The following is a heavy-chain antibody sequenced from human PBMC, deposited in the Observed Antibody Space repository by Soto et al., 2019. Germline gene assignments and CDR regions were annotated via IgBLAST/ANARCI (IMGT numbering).Heavy chain of an antibody. V-gene: IGHV3-66*01. CDR1: GFTVSNNY. J-gene: IGHJ6*03. D-gene: IGHD2-15*01. Sequence: VQLVESGGGLVQPGGSLRLSCAASGFTVSNNYMVWVRQAPGKGLEWVSIFYSGGDTFYADSVKGRFSLSRDYLKNTLHHKINRLSDDATAVYYCARASWYYAPSSGDYYYMDVWGKGTTVTVSS. CDR3: ARASWYYAPSSGDYYYMDV. CDR2: FYSGGDT.